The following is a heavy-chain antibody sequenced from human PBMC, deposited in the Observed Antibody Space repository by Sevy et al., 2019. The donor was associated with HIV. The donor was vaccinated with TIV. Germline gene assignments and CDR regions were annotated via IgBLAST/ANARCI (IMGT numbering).Heavy chain of an antibody. D-gene: IGHD2-2*01. Sequence: GGSLRLSCAASGFTFSSYGMHWVRQAPGKGLEWVAVISYDGSNKYYADSVKGRFTISRDNSKNTLYLQMNSLRAEDTAVYYCAKDGDFGGVPAVLTFYYYGMDVWGQGTTVTVSS. CDR1: GFTFSSYG. V-gene: IGHV3-30*18. CDR2: ISYDGSNK. J-gene: IGHJ6*02. CDR3: AKDGDFGGVPAVLTFYYYGMDV.